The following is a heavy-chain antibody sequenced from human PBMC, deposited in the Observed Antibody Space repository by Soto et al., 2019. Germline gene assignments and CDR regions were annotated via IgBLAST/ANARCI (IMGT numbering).Heavy chain of an antibody. Sequence: PGGSLRLSCAASGFTFTNYGMHWVRQAPGKGLEWVAVIWYDGSNNYYADSVKGRFTISSDNVKNSRYLQTHSLRAEDTAVYYGARDPPYCTGGSCRLDYYYGMDVWGQGTTVTVSS. CDR1: GFTFTNYG. CDR2: IWYDGSNN. V-gene: IGHV3-33*01. J-gene: IGHJ6*02. CDR3: ARDPPYCTGGSCRLDYYYGMDV. D-gene: IGHD2-15*01.